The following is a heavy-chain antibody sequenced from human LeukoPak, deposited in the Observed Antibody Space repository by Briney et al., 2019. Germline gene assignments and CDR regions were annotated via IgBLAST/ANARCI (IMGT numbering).Heavy chain of an antibody. Sequence: GGSLRLSCAASGFTFSSYSMSWVRQAPGKGLEWVAYIKEDGNENYYVDSVKGRFTISRDNAESSLYLQMNSLRAEDTAVYYCARGRYTPGPWGQGTLVTVSS. CDR2: IKEDGNEN. V-gene: IGHV3-7*01. CDR3: ARGRYTPGP. CDR1: GFTFSSYS. J-gene: IGHJ5*02. D-gene: IGHD1-1*01.